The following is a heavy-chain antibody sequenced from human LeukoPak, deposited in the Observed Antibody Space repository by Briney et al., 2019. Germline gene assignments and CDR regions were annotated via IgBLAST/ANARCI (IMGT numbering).Heavy chain of an antibody. CDR2: ISYDGSNK. CDR1: GFTFSNYA. J-gene: IGHJ1*01. V-gene: IGHV3-30*14. CDR3: VKGSGWRPYAAEYFQH. D-gene: IGHD6-19*01. Sequence: PGGSLRLSCAASGFTFSNYAMHWVRQAPGKGLEWVAVISYDGSNKYYADSVKGRFTISRDNSKNTLYLQMSSLRAEDTAVYYCVKGSGWRPYAAEYFQHWGQGTLVTVSS.